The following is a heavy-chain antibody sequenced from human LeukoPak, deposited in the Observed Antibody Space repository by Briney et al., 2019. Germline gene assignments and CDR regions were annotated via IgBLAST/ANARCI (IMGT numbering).Heavy chain of an antibody. J-gene: IGHJ6*03. CDR3: ARSPVVTPLMYYYYYMDV. CDR1: GGSISSGNYY. D-gene: IGHD4-23*01. V-gene: IGHV4-61*02. Sequence: SETLSLTCTVSGGSISSGNYYWSWIRQPAGKGLEWIGRIYTSGSTNYNPSLKSRVTISVDTSKNQFSLKLSSVTAADTAVYYCARSPVVTPLMYYYYYMDVWGKGTTVTISS. CDR2: IYTSGST.